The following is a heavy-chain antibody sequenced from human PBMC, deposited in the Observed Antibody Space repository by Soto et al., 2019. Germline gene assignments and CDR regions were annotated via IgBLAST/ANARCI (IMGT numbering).Heavy chain of an antibody. CDR1: GFTFSSFS. V-gene: IGHV3-23*01. J-gene: IGHJ4*02. D-gene: IGHD3-10*01. Sequence: SLRISCAASGFTFSSFSMSCVRQAPGKGLDWVSGFSTGGDGGATYYADSVKGRFTISRDNSKNTLFLQMNSLRAEDTAIYYCAKKVNSGSGSQFFDYWGQGALVNVSS. CDR2: FSTGGDGGAT. CDR3: AKKVNSGSGSQFFDY.